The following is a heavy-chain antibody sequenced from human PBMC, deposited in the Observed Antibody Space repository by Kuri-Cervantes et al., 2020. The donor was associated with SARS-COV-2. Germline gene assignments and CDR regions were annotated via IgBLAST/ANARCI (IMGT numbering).Heavy chain of an antibody. CDR2: ISSSSSYI. D-gene: IGHD7-27*01. V-gene: IGHV3-21*01. Sequence: GESLKISCAASGFTFSSYAMSWVRQAPGKGLEWVSAISSSSSYIYYADSVKGRFTISRDNAKNSLYLQMNSLRAEDTAVYYCARSLIYWGSYGMDVWGQGTTVTVSS. J-gene: IGHJ6*02. CDR1: GFTFSSYA. CDR3: ARSLIYWGSYGMDV.